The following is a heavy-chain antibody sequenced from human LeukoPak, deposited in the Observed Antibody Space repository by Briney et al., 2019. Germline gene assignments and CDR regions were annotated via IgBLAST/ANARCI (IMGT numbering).Heavy chain of an antibody. V-gene: IGHV1-69*04. CDR2: IIPIFGLA. CDR3: ARGSVIVGATTFDY. CDR1: GGTFSSYA. Sequence: SVKVSCKASGGTFSSYAISWVRQAPGQGLEWMGRIIPIFGLANYAQKFQGRVTITADKSTSTAYMELSSLRSEDTAVYYCARGSVIVGATTFDYWGQGTLVTVPS. J-gene: IGHJ4*02. D-gene: IGHD1-26*01.